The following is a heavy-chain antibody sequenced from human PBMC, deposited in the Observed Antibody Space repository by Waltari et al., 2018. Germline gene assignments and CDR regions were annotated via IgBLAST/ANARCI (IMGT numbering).Heavy chain of an antibody. CDR3: ARVRANGDYNDY. J-gene: IGHJ4*02. D-gene: IGHD4-17*01. Sequence: QVQLQQWGAGLLKPSETLPLTGADYGGSFSGDYWRVIRQPPGKGLEWIGEINHSGSTNYNPSLKSRVTISVDTSKNQFSLKLSSVTAADTAVYYCARVRANGDYNDYWGQGTLVTVSS. CDR1: GGSFSGDY. V-gene: IGHV4-34*01. CDR2: INHSGST.